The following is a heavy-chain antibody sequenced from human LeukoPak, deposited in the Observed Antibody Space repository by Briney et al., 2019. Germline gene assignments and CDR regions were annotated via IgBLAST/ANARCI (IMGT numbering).Heavy chain of an antibody. CDR2: ISYDGRNK. Sequence: GGSLRLSCVGSGLSLSKSHMHWVRQAPGKGLEWVAVISYDGRNKYYADSVKGRFTISRDNSKNTLYLQMNSLRAEDTAVYYCARADRIQLWTPDYWGQGTLVTVSS. J-gene: IGHJ4*02. D-gene: IGHD5-18*01. CDR3: ARADRIQLWTPDY. CDR1: GLSLSKSH. V-gene: IGHV3-30*04.